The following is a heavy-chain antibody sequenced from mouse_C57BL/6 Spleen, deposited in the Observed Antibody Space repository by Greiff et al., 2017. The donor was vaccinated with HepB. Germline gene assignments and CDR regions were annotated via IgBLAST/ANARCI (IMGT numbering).Heavy chain of an antibody. J-gene: IGHJ1*03. CDR3: AKLLRGYFDV. D-gene: IGHD1-1*01. Sequence: EVQLVESGGGLVKPGGSLKLSCAASGFTFSSYAMSWVRQTPEKRLEWVATISDGGSYTYYPDNVKGRFTISRDNAKNNLYLQMSHLKSEDTAMYYCAKLLRGYFDVWGTGTTVTVSS. CDR2: ISDGGSYT. V-gene: IGHV5-4*01. CDR1: GFTFSSYA.